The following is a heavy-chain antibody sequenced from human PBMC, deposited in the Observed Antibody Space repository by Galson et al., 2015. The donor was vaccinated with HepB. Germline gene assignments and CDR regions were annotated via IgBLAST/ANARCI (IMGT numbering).Heavy chain of an antibody. CDR2: ISYDGSNK. J-gene: IGHJ4*02. V-gene: IGHV3-30-3*01. D-gene: IGHD3-22*01. Sequence: SLRLSCAASGFTFSSYAMHWVRQAPGKGLEWVAVISYDGSNKYYAGSVKGRFTISRDNSKNTLYLQMNSLRAEDTAVHYCARDLSPFSYYDSSGYFPFDYWGQGTLVTVSS. CDR1: GFTFSSYA. CDR3: ARDLSPFSYYDSSGYFPFDY.